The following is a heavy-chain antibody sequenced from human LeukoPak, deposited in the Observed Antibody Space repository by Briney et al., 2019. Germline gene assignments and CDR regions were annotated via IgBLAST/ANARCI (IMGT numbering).Heavy chain of an antibody. D-gene: IGHD2-2*01. J-gene: IGHJ4*02. CDR3: ARSVVPAAFFDY. CDR2: INPNSGGT. V-gene: IGHV1-2*02. Sequence: ASVKVSCKASGYTFTGYYMHWVRQAPGQGLEWMGWINPNSGGTNYAQKFQGRVTMTRDTSISTAYMELSRLRSDDTAVYYCARSVVPAAFFDYWGQGTLVTVSS. CDR1: GYTFTGYY.